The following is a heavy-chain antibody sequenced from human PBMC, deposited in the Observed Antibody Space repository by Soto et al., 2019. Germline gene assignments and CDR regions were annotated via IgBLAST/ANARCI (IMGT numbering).Heavy chain of an antibody. J-gene: IGHJ6*02. CDR3: ARVLTVTTIYYGMDV. V-gene: IGHV4-59*01. D-gene: IGHD4-17*01. Sequence: SETLSLTCTVSGGSISSYYWSWIRQPPGKGLEWIGCVHYSGNTHYNPSLKSRVTISVDTSKNQFSLKLSSVIAADTAVYYCARVLTVTTIYYGMDVWGQGTTVTVSS. CDR2: VHYSGNT. CDR1: GGSISSYY.